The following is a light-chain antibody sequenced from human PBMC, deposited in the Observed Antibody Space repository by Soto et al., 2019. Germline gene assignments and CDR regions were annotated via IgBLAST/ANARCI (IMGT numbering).Light chain of an antibody. CDR3: HQYGSSPRT. CDR2: GAS. V-gene: IGKV3-20*01. CDR1: QSVSSY. J-gene: IGKJ1*01. Sequence: EIFFTQSPTPLSSFPGDRGTLSCRASQSVSSYLAWYQQKPGQAPRLLIYGASSRATGIPDRFSGSRSGTDFTLTISRLEPGDFALYYCHQYGSSPRTFGQGTKVDIK.